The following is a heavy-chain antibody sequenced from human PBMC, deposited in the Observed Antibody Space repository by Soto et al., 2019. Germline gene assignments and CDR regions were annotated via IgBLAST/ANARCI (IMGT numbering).Heavy chain of an antibody. CDR3: GRGTSYWFDP. J-gene: IGHJ5*02. CDR1: GFTFSIYW. D-gene: IGHD1-1*01. Sequence: EVQMVESGGGLVQPGGSLRLSCAASGFTFSIYWMHWVRQAPGKGLVWVSRISTDGSSTSYADSVKGRFTISRDNAKNTLDLQMNSLRAEDTAVYYCGRGTSYWFDPWGQGTLVTVSS. V-gene: IGHV3-74*01. CDR2: ISTDGSST.